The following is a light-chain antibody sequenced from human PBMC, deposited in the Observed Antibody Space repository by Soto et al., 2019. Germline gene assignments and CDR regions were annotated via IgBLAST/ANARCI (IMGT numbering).Light chain of an antibody. CDR1: QSVSSN. J-gene: IGKJ1*01. CDR2: GAS. Sequence: EIVLTQSPATLSLSPGERATLSCRASQSVSSNLAWYQQKPGQAPRLLIYGASTRATGIPARFSGSGSGTEFTLTISSLQPEDFATYYCQQHASYPRDFGQGTKVDI. V-gene: IGKV3-15*01. CDR3: QQHASYPRD.